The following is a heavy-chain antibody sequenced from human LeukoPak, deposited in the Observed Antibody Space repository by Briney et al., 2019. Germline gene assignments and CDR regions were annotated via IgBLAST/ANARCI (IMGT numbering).Heavy chain of an antibody. D-gene: IGHD2-2*01. J-gene: IGHJ6*02. Sequence: ASVKVSCKASGYTFTSYDINWVRQATGQGPEWMGWMNPNSGNTGYAQKFQGRVTMTRNTSISTAYMELSSLRSEDTAVYYCARAQGILGYCSSTSCYYYYYYGMDVWGQGTTVTVSS. CDR2: MNPNSGNT. V-gene: IGHV1-8*01. CDR1: GYTFTSYD. CDR3: ARAQGILGYCSSTSCYYYYYYGMDV.